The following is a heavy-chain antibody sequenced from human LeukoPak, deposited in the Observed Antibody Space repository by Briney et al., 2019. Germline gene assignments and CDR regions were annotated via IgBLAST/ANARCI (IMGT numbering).Heavy chain of an antibody. CDR2: ISYDGSNK. V-gene: IGHV3-30*04. CDR1: GFTFSSYA. Sequence: GGSLRLSCAASGFTFSSYAMHWVRQAPGKGLEWVAVISYDGSNKYCADSVKGRFTISRDNSKNTLYLQMNSLRAEDTAVYYCARDSGGSSWYNVWDFDYWGQGTLVTVSS. J-gene: IGHJ4*02. D-gene: IGHD6-13*01. CDR3: ARDSGGSSWYNVWDFDY.